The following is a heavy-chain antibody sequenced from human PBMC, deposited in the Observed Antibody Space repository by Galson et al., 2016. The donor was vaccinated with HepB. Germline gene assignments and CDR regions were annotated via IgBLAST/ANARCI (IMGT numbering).Heavy chain of an antibody. V-gene: IGHV3-23*01. CDR2: ISGSGGST. J-gene: IGHJ4*02. CDR1: GFTFSSYA. D-gene: IGHD5-18*01. Sequence: SLRLSCAASGFTFSSYAMSWVRQAPGKGLEWVSGISGSGGSTNYGDSVRGRFTISRDNSKNTLYLQMNSLRAEDTAVYYCANGGGYNYATRVDYWGQGTLVTVSS. CDR3: ANGGGYNYATRVDY.